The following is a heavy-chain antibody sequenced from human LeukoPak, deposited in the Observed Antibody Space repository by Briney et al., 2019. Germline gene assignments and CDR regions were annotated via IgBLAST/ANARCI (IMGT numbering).Heavy chain of an antibody. CDR3: ARKVPYDILTGYAPWFDP. Sequence: SETLSLTCTVSGYSISSGYYWGWIRQPPGKGLEWIGSIYHSGSTYYNPSLKSRVTLSVDTSKNQFSLKLSSVTAADTAVYYCARKVPYDILTGYAPWFDPWGQGTLVTVSS. J-gene: IGHJ5*02. CDR1: GYSISSGYY. D-gene: IGHD3-9*01. V-gene: IGHV4-38-2*02. CDR2: IYHSGST.